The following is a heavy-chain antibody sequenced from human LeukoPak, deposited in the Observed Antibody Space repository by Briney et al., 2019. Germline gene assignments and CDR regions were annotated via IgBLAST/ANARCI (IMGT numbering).Heavy chain of an antibody. Sequence: ASVKVSCKASGYTFTGYYLHWVRQAPGQGLEWMGWIKANSGGTNYAERFQGRVTMTRDTSISTVYMDLSRLRSDDTAVYHCATSGYLYNAFDIWGQGTMVTVSS. J-gene: IGHJ3*02. CDR2: IKANSGGT. V-gene: IGHV1-2*02. CDR1: GYTFTGYY. D-gene: IGHD3-22*01. CDR3: ATSGYLYNAFDI.